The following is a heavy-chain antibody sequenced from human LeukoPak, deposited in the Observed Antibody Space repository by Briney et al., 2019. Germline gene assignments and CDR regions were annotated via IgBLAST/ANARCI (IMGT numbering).Heavy chain of an antibody. Sequence: PSETLSLTCTVSGGSISSGSYYWSWIRQPAGKGLEWIGRIYTSGNPNYNPSLRGRVTISVDTSKDQFSLKLSSVTAADTAVYYCARGFGVVIMEDAFDIWGQGTMVTVSS. D-gene: IGHD3-3*01. CDR1: GGSISSGSYY. CDR2: IYTSGNP. J-gene: IGHJ3*02. V-gene: IGHV4-61*02. CDR3: ARGFGVVIMEDAFDI.